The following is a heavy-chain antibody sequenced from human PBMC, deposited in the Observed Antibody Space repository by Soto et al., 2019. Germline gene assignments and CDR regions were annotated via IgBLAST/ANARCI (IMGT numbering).Heavy chain of an antibody. CDR3: ATGGPDWFDP. V-gene: IGHV1-3*01. Sequence: QVQLVQSGAEVKKPGASVKVSCKASGYTFTTYSMHWVRQAPGQRLEWMGWINAGNGNTRYSQKFQGRVTFARDTSASTAYMELSSLRSEDTAVYYCATGGPDWFDPWGQGTLVTVSS. CDR2: INAGNGNT. J-gene: IGHJ5*02. CDR1: GYTFTTYS. D-gene: IGHD2-15*01.